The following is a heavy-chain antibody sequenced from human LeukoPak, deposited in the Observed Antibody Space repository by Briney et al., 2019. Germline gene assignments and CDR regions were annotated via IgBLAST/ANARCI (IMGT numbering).Heavy chain of an antibody. CDR2: IWYDGSNK. CDR3: ATEVVPADISDY. CDR1: GFTFSSYG. D-gene: IGHD2-2*01. Sequence: GGSLRLSCAASGFTFSSYGMHWVRQAPGKGLEWVAVIWYDGSNKYYADSVKGRFTISRDNSKNTLYLQMNSLRAEDTAVYYCATEVVPADISDYWGQGTLVTVSS. J-gene: IGHJ4*02. V-gene: IGHV3-33*01.